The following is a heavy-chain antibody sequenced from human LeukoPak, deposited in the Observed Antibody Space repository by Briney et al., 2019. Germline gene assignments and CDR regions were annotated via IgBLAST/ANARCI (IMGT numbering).Heavy chain of an antibody. CDR1: GGSISSYY. D-gene: IGHD2-21*01. V-gene: IGHV4-59*01. J-gene: IGHJ3*02. CDR3: AREAGDNAYDI. CDR2: IYYSGST. Sequence: SETLSLTCTVSGGSISSYYWSWIRQPPGKGLEWIGYIYYSGSTNYNPSLKSRVTISVDTSKNQFSLKLSSVTAADTAVYYCAREAGDNAYDIWGQGTVVTVSS.